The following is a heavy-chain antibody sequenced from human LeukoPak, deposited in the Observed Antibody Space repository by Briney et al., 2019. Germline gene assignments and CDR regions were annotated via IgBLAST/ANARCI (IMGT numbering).Heavy chain of an antibody. CDR1: GGSLTGYY. CDR3: ARGHRLFGGD. Sequence: SGTLSLTCAVSGGSLTGYYWSWIRQPPGKGLEWIGEINDRGRTNYNPPLQSRLTISVDTSKNQFSLKLTSMIAADTAVYYCARGHRLFGGDWGQGGLVTVSS. V-gene: IGHV4-34*01. CDR2: INDRGRT. J-gene: IGHJ4*02. D-gene: IGHD3-16*01.